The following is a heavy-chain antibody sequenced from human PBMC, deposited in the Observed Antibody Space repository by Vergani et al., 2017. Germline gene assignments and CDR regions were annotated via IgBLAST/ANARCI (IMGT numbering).Heavy chain of an antibody. Sequence: QVQLQESGPGLLKPSQTLSLTCSVAGDSISSGNYYWNWIRQPAGKGLEWMGRIYSSGTTNYNPSLKSRVTLSVDTSKNQLSLRMTSVTAADTAVYYCARDSWTSELRGVYWFDTWGQGTLVSVSS. CDR1: GDSISSGNYY. D-gene: IGHD3-10*01. CDR3: ARDSWTSELRGVYWFDT. J-gene: IGHJ5*02. V-gene: IGHV4-61*02. CDR2: IYSSGTT.